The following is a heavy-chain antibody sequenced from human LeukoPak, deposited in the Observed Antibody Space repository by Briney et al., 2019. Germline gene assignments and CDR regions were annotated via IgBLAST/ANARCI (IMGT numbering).Heavy chain of an antibody. D-gene: IGHD2-15*01. Sequence: GGSLRLSCAASGFTFSSYAMHWVRQAPGKGLEWMAVISYDGSNKYYADSVKGRFTISRDNSKNTLYLQMNSLRAEDTAVYYCARGQSSIKYCSGGSCYGYNWFDPWGQGTLVTVSS. CDR2: ISYDGSNK. CDR3: ARGQSSIKYCSGGSCYGYNWFDP. V-gene: IGHV3-30-3*01. CDR1: GFTFSSYA. J-gene: IGHJ5*02.